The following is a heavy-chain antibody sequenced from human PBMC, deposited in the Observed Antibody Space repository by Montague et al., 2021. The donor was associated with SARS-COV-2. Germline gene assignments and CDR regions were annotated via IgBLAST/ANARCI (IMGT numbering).Heavy chain of an antibody. CDR1: GGSVNSGSYS. CDR2: INYSGSS. CDR3: ARRPGAAYYVCWSGCFDN. Sequence: SETLSLTCTVSGGSVNSGSYSWDWIRQPPGKGLEWIGSINYSGSSYYNPSLKSRVTISIDTSKNHFSLRVNSVTAADSAVYSCARRPGAAYYVCWSGCFDNWGQGTMVTVS. D-gene: IGHD3-3*01. J-gene: IGHJ4*02. V-gene: IGHV4-39*01.